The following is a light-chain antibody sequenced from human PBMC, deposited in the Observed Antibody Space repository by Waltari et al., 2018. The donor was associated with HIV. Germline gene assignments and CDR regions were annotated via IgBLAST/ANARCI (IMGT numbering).Light chain of an antibody. V-gene: IGKV2-28*01. J-gene: IGKJ4*01. CDR3: MQGLQTPQVT. CDR1: QSLLHSKGYNY. CDR2: LGS. Sequence: DIVMTQSPLSLPVTPGEPASISCRSSQSLLHSKGYNYLDWYVQKPGQSPQLLIYLGSNRASGVPDMFSGSGSGTDFTLKISRVEPDDVGVYYCMQGLQTPQVTFGGGTKVEIK.